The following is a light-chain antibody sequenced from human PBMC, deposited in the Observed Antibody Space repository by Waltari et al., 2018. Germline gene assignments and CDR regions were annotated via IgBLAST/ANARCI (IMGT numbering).Light chain of an antibody. CDR2: NVS. J-gene: IGKJ3*01. Sequence: DIVMTKNPLATPVTLGEQASIFFRSSPSLVHHDGSTYLTWLQQRPGQPPRLLIYNVSNRFSGVPDRFSGSGSGTDFTLTISSVEAEDVAVYYCPQATHFPLTFGPGTKVDIK. CDR3: PQATHFPLT. CDR1: PSLVHHDGSTY. V-gene: IGKV2-24*01.